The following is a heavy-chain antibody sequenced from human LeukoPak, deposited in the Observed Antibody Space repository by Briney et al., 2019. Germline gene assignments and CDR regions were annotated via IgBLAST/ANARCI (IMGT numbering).Heavy chain of an antibody. CDR2: INPNSGGT. CDR3: ARRGWIGVTGTEVGWFDP. D-gene: IGHD6-19*01. J-gene: IGHJ5*02. V-gene: IGHV1-2*02. Sequence: ASVKVSCKASGYTFTSYGISWVRQAPGQGLEWMGWINPNSGGTNYAQKFQGRVTMTRDTSISTAYMDLSRLRSDDTAVYYCARRGWIGVTGTEVGWFDPWGQGILVTVSS. CDR1: GYTFTSYG.